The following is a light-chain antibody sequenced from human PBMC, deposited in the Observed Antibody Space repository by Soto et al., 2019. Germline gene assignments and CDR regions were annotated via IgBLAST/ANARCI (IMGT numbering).Light chain of an antibody. V-gene: IGKV3-15*01. CDR1: QSVSSN. Sequence: EIVMTQSPATLSVSPGERATLSCRASQSVSSNLAWYQQKPGQAPRLLIYGASTRATGIPARFSGSGSGTEFTLTISSLQSEDFALCYCQQYNTWPPIYTFGQGTKLEIK. CDR2: GAS. CDR3: QQYNTWPPIYT. J-gene: IGKJ2*01.